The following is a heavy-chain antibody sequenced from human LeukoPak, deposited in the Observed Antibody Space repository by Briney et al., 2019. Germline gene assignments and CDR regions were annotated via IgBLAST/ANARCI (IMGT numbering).Heavy chain of an antibody. D-gene: IGHD4-23*01. CDR2: IKQDGSEK. Sequence: GGSLRLSCAASGFTFSSYWMSWVRQAPGKGLEGVANIKQDGSEKYYVDSVKGGFTISRDNTKNSLYLQMNSLRAEDTAVYYCARRKGTVVTTGFDYWGQGTLVTVSS. CDR3: ARRKGTVVTTGFDY. V-gene: IGHV3-7*01. CDR1: GFTFSSYW. J-gene: IGHJ4*02.